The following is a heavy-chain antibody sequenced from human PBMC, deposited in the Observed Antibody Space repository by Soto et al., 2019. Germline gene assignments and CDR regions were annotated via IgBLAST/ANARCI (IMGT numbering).Heavy chain of an antibody. CDR1: GYSFTSYG. D-gene: IGHD1-26*01. V-gene: IGHV1-18*01. J-gene: IGHJ6*02. CDR2: ISPNNGNT. Sequence: QVQLAQSGAAVKKPGASVKVSCKTSGYSFTSYGVSWVRQAPGQGLEWMGWISPNNGNTIYARKFQGRVTMTTDTSTTTFNMALRSLRSGDTAVYYCARVGSYDGGGWYCYGMDVWGPGKTVTVSS. CDR3: ARVGSYDGGGWYCYGMDV.